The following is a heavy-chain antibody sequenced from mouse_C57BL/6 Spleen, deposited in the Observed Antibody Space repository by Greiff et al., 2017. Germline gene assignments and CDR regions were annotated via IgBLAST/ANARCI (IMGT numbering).Heavy chain of an antibody. CDR3: TTGTATTPVDV. V-gene: IGHV14-4*01. D-gene: IGHD3-3*01. CDR2: IDPENGDT. CDR1: GFNLKDDY. Sequence: EVQLQQSGAELVRPGASVTLSCTASGFNLKDDYMHWVKQRPEQGLEWIGWIDPENGDTEYASKFKGKATLTADTSSNTAYLQLSSLTSEDTAVYYCTTGTATTPVDVGGTGTTVTVSS. J-gene: IGHJ1*03.